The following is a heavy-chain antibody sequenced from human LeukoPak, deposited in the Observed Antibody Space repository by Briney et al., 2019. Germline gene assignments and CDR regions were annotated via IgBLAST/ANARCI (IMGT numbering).Heavy chain of an antibody. D-gene: IGHD4-17*01. CDR3: ARDSTVTTFDY. CDR2: IYYSGTT. CDR1: GGSISSSNYY. V-gene: IGHV4-39*01. J-gene: IGHJ4*02. Sequence: SETLSLTCSVSGGSISSSNYYWGWIRQSSGKGLEWIGNIYYSGTTFYNPSLKSRVTISVVTSKNQFSLKLTSVTAADTAVYYCARDSTVTTFDYWGQGTLVTVSS.